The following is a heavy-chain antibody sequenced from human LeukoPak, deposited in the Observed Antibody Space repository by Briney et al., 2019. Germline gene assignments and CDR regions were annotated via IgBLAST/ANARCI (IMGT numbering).Heavy chain of an antibody. V-gene: IGHV3-20*04. CDR2: INWNGGST. D-gene: IGHD3-10*01. CDR3: ARDRLWFGELTAWYYFDY. Sequence: GGSLRPSCAASGFTFDDYGMSWVRQAPGKGLEWVSGINWNGGSTCYADSVKGRFTISRDNAKNSLYLQMNSLRAEDTALYYCARDRLWFGELTAWYYFDYWGQGTLVTVSS. CDR1: GFTFDDYG. J-gene: IGHJ4*02.